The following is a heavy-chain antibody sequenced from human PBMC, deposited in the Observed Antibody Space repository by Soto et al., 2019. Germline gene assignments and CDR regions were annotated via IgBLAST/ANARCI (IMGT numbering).Heavy chain of an antibody. Sequence: QITLKESGPTLVNPTQTLTLTCTFSGFSLSTSGVGVGWIRQPPGKALEWLALIYWNDDKRYSPSLKSRLTITKDTTNNHVVLTMTNMDPVDTATYYCAHRMVYYYGSGSYYNNDAFDIWGQGTMVTVSS. J-gene: IGHJ3*02. CDR3: AHRMVYYYGSGSYYNNDAFDI. V-gene: IGHV2-5*01. CDR2: IYWNDDK. CDR1: GFSLSTSGVG. D-gene: IGHD3-10*01.